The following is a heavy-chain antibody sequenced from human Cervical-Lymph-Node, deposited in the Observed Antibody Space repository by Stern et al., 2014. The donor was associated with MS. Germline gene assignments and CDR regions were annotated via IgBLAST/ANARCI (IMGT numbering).Heavy chain of an antibody. CDR2: DSPILGKA. D-gene: IGHD5-12*01. Sequence: QDQLVQSGAEVKKPGSSVKVSCKASGGTFSSYAISWVRQAPGQGLEWMGRDSPILGKANCAQKFQGRVTITRDETTSTAYMELSRLRSEDTAVYYCARVGGYDSHFDYWGQGTLVTVSS. J-gene: IGHJ4*02. CDR3: ARVGGYDSHFDY. V-gene: IGHV1-69*11. CDR1: GGTFSSYA.